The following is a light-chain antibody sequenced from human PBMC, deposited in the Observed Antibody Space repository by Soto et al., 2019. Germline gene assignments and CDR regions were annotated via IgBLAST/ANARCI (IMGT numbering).Light chain of an antibody. J-gene: IGLJ1*01. Sequence: QSVLTQPASVSGSPGQSITISCTGTSSDVGGYNYVSWYQHHPGKAPKLMIYEVSNRPSGVSNRFSGSKSGNTASLTISGLQAEDEAEYYCSSYTSSSTLGFGTGTKLTVL. CDR2: EVS. CDR3: SSYTSSSTLG. V-gene: IGLV2-14*01. CDR1: SSDVGGYNY.